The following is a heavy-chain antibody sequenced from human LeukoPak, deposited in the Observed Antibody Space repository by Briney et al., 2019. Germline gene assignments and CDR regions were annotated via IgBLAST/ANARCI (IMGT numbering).Heavy chain of an antibody. Sequence: SVKVSCKASGGTFSSYAVSWVRQAPGQGLEWMGGIIPIFGTANYAQKFQGRVTITADESTSTAYMELSSLRSEDTAVYYCARVEEQWLVYNWFDPWGQGTLVTVSS. CDR3: ARVEEQWLVYNWFDP. J-gene: IGHJ5*02. CDR1: GGTFSSYA. D-gene: IGHD6-19*01. CDR2: IIPIFGTA. V-gene: IGHV1-69*13.